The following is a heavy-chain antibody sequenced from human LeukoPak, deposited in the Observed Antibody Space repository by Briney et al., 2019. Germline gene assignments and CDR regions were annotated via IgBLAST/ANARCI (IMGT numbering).Heavy chain of an antibody. Sequence: SQTLSLTCTVSGGSISSGGYYWSWIRQHPGKGLEWIGYIYYSGSTYYNPSLKSRVTISVDTSKNQFSLKLSSVTAADTAVYYVARGASSVVVPAAITWFDPWGQGTLVTVSS. J-gene: IGHJ5*02. D-gene: IGHD2-2*01. CDR2: IYYSGST. V-gene: IGHV4-31*03. CDR1: GGSISSGGYY. CDR3: ARGASSVVVPAAITWFDP.